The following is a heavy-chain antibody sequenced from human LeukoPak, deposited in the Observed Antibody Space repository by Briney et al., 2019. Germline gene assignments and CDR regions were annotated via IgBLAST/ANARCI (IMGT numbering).Heavy chain of an antibody. CDR1: GFTVSSNY. Sequence: GGSLRLSCAASGFTVSSNYMSWVRQAPGKGLEWVSVIYSGGSTYYADSVKGRFTISRDNSKNTLYLQMNSLRAEDAAVYYCARDLPPLWFGELSWWGQGTLVTVSS. CDR2: IYSGGST. V-gene: IGHV3-66*01. J-gene: IGHJ4*02. CDR3: ARDLPPLWFGELSW. D-gene: IGHD3-10*01.